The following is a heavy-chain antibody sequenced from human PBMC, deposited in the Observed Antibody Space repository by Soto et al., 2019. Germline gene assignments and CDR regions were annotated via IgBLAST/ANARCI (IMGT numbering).Heavy chain of an antibody. V-gene: IGHV3-30-3*01. D-gene: IGHD6-13*01. J-gene: IGHJ4*02. CDR2: ISYDGSNK. Sequence: QVQLVESGGGVVQPGRSLRLSCAASGFTFSSYAMHWVRQAPGKGLEWVAVISYDGSNKYYADSVKGRFTISRDNSKNTRYLQIISLRAEDTAVYYCARDSESIAAAGSTFDYWGQGTLVTVSS. CDR1: GFTFSSYA. CDR3: ARDSESIAAAGSTFDY.